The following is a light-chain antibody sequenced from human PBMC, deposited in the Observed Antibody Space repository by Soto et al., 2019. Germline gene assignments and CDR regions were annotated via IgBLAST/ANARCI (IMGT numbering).Light chain of an antibody. CDR2: LEGSGSY. V-gene: IGLV4-60*02. J-gene: IGLJ3*02. CDR3: ETCDRNTHGV. Sequence: QHVLTQSSSASASLGSSVKLSCTLSSGHSTYIIAWHQQQPGKAPRYLMKLEGSGSYNKVSGVPDRFSGSSSGADRYLTISNLQFEDEADYYCETCDRNTHGVCGGGTKLTVL. CDR1: SGHSTYI.